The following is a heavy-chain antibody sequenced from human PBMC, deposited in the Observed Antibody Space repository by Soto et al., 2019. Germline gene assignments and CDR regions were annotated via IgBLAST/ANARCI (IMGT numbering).Heavy chain of an antibody. J-gene: IGHJ2*01. CDR1: GGSISSYY. V-gene: IGHV4-59*08. CDR3: ARQEGGCSGGSCYVDWYFDL. D-gene: IGHD2-15*01. CDR2: IYYSGST. Sequence: SETLSLTCTVSGGSISSYYWSWIRQPPGKGLEWIGYIYYSGSTNYNPSLKSRVTISVDTSKNQFSLKLSSVTAADTAVYYCARQEGGCSGGSCYVDWYFDLWGRGTLVTVSS.